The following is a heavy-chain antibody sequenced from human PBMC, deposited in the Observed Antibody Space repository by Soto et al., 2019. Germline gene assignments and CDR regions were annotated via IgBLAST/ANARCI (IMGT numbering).Heavy chain of an antibody. CDR1: GFTFSSYG. CDR3: AKDSRNAIVTDYYFDS. V-gene: IGHV3-30*18. D-gene: IGHD5-18*01. J-gene: IGHJ4*02. Sequence: GGSLRLSCAASGFTFSSYGMHWVRQAPGKGLERVAVMSYDGRNKFYADSVKGRFTISRDNSNNMLYLQMNSLRDEDTAVYYSAKDSRNAIVTDYYFDSWGRGILVYVSS. CDR2: MSYDGRNK.